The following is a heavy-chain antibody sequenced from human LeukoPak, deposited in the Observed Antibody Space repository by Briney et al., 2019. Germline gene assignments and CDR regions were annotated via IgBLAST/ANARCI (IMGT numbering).Heavy chain of an antibody. CDR1: GGSISSGSYY. D-gene: IGHD7-27*01. CDR3: ASNTGTVFDY. V-gene: IGHV4-61*02. CDR2: IYTSGST. Sequence: SETLSLTCTVSGGSISSGSYYWSWIRQPAGRGLEWIERIYTSGSTNCNPSLKSRVTISVDTSKNQFSLNLTSVTAADTAVYYCASNTGTVFDYWGQGALVTVSS. J-gene: IGHJ4*02.